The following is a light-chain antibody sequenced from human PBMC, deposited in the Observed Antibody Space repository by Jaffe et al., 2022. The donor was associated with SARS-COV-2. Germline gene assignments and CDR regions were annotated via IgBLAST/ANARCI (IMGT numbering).Light chain of an antibody. CDR2: DAS. Sequence: ESVLTQSPATLSLSPGERATLSCRASQSVGSYLAWYQQKPGQAPRLLIFDASNRATGIPARFSGSGSGTDFTLTISCLEPEDFAVYFCQQRSNWPPYTFGQGTKLEIK. CDR1: QSVGSY. CDR3: QQRSNWPPYT. V-gene: IGKV3-11*01. J-gene: IGKJ2*01.